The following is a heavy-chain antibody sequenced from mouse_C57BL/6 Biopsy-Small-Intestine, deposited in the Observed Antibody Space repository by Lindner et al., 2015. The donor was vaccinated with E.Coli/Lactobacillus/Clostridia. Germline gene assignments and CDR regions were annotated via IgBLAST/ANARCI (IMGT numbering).Heavy chain of an antibody. J-gene: IGHJ3*01. CDR2: IYPGDGDT. D-gene: IGHD5-1-1*01. CDR1: GYAFSSYW. Sequence: LQESGAELVKPGASVKISCKAPGYAFSSYWMNWVKQRPGKGLEWIGQIYPGDGDTNYNGKFKGKATLTADKSSSTAYMQLSSLTSEDSAVYFCARDTPFAYWGQGTLVTVSA. CDR3: ARDTPFAY. V-gene: IGHV1-80*01.